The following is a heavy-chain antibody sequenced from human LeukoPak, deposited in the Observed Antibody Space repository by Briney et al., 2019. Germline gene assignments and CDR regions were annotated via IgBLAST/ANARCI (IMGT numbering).Heavy chain of an antibody. J-gene: IGHJ4*02. Sequence: GASVKVSCKASGYTFTSYDIDWVRQATGQGLEWMGWMNPNSGNTGYAQKFQGRVTMTRNTSISTAYMELSSLISEDTAVYYCARGLSPLNFDYWGQGTLVAVSS. CDR1: GYTFTSYD. V-gene: IGHV1-8*01. CDR2: MNPNSGNT. CDR3: ARGLSPLNFDY. D-gene: IGHD3-3*02.